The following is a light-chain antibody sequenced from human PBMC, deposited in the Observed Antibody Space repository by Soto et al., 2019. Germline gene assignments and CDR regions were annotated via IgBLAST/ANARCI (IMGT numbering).Light chain of an antibody. J-gene: IGKJ1*01. V-gene: IGKV3D-20*02. CDR1: QSVSSSY. CDR2: DAS. Sequence: PGTLSLSPGERATLSCRASQSVSSSYLAWYQQKPGQAPRLLIYDASNRATGIPARFSGSGSGTDFTLTISSLEPEDFAVYYCQQRSNWPWTFGQGTKVDIK. CDR3: QQRSNWPWT.